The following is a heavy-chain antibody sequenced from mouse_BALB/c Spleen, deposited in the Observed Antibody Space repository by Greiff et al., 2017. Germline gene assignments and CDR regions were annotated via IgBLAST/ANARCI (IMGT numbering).Heavy chain of an antibody. CDR2: INPSTGYT. Sequence: VQLQQSGAELAKPGASVKMSCKASGYTFTSYWMHWVKQRPGQGLEWIGYINPSTGYTEYNQKFKDKATLTADKSSSTAYMQLSSLTSEDSAVYYCARERYDDWFAYWGQGTLVTVSA. J-gene: IGHJ3*01. CDR3: ARERYDDWFAY. V-gene: IGHV1-7*01. CDR1: GYTFTSYW. D-gene: IGHD2-14*01.